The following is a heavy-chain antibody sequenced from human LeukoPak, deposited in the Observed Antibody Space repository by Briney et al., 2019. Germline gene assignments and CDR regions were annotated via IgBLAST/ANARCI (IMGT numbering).Heavy chain of an antibody. D-gene: IGHD2-2*01. CDR3: ATELPAGGGYCSSTSCLTFDY. CDR1: GYTFTSYG. CDR2: ISTYNGNT. J-gene: IGHJ4*02. V-gene: IGHV1-18*01. Sequence: ASVKVSCKASGYTFTSYGIFWVRQAPGQGLEWMGWISTYNGNTNYAQKLQGRVTMTEDTSTDTAYMELSSLRSEDTAVYYCATELPAGGGYCSSTSCLTFDYWGQGTLVTVSS.